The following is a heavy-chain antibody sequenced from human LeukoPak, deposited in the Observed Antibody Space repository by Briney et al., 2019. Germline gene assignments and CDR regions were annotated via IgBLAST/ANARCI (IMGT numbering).Heavy chain of an antibody. J-gene: IGHJ4*02. CDR3: ARESVGSSWFLDY. D-gene: IGHD6-13*01. V-gene: IGHV4-31*03. CDR1: GGSISNSSYY. CDR2: IYYSGST. Sequence: ASETLSLTCTVSGGSISNSSYYWSWIRQHPGKGLEWIGYIYYSGSTYYNPSLKSRVTISVDTSKNQFSLKLSSVTAADTAVYYCARESVGSSWFLDYWGQETLVTVSS.